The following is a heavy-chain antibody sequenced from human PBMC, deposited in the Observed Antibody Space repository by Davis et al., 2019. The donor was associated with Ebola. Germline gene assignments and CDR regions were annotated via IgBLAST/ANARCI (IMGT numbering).Heavy chain of an antibody. CDR2: IYPGDSDT. D-gene: IGHD6-13*01. Sequence: GESLKISCEASGYDFTKYWIGWVRQMPGKGLEWVGIIYPGDSDTRYSPSFQGQVTISADKSISTAYLQWSSLKASDTAMYYCARHRRAAGYFDYWGQGTLVTVSS. CDR1: GYDFTKYW. CDR3: ARHRRAAGYFDY. V-gene: IGHV5-51*01. J-gene: IGHJ4*02.